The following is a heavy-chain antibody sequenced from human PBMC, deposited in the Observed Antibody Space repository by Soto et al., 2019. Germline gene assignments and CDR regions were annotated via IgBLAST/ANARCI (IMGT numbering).Heavy chain of an antibody. CDR1: GFTFSSYG. J-gene: IGHJ6*01. CDR3: AKGSQEKVSLYFAMDV. CDR2: ISYDGSEK. Sequence: QVQLVESGGGVVQPGRSLRLSCAASGFTFSSYGMHWVRQAPGKGLEWVAVISYDGSEKYYADSVKGRFTISRDNSKNTLDLEMNSLRVEDTAVYFCAKGSQEKVSLYFAMDVW. D-gene: IGHD3-10*01. V-gene: IGHV3-30*18.